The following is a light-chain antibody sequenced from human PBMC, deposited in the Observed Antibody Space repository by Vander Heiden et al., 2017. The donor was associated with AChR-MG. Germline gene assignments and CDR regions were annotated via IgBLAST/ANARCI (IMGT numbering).Light chain of an antibody. V-gene: IGKV3-11*01. CDR1: QSVSSY. J-gene: IGKJ4*01. CDR3: QQRGDWPLT. CDR2: DAS. Sequence: EIVLTQSPATLSLSPGERATLSCRASQSVSSYLAWYQPKPGQAPRLLIYDASNSATGIPARGSGSGSGTDFTLTSSSLEHEDFAVYYCQQRGDWPLTFGGGTKVEIK.